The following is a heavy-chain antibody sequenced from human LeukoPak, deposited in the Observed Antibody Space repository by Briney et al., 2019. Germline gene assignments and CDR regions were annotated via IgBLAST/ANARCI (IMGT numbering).Heavy chain of an antibody. CDR2: ISYDGSNK. CDR3: AKTMVRGVIISPFDY. J-gene: IGHJ4*02. D-gene: IGHD3-10*01. V-gene: IGHV3-30*18. Sequence: GGTLRLSCAASGFTFSSYGMHCVRQAPGKGLEGVAVISYDGSNKYYADSVKGRFTISRDNSKNTLSLQMNSLRAEDTAVYYCAKTMVRGVIISPFDYWGQGTLVTVSS. CDR1: GFTFSSYG.